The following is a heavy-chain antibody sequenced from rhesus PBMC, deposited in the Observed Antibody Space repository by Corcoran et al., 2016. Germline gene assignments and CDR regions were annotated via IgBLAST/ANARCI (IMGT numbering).Heavy chain of an antibody. CDR1: GGSISSTNW. CDR2: IYGRGSYT. CDR3: ARLIYCSSTYCSSDGLDS. Sequence: QVQLQESGPAVVKPSETLSLTCAVSGGSISSTNWWSWIRQSPGKGLEWIGGIYGRGSYTKYNPALKSRVTIAIDTSKNHFSLKLSSVSAADSAVYYCARLIYCSSTYCSSDGLDSWGQGVVVTVSS. D-gene: IGHD2-15*01. J-gene: IGHJ6*01. V-gene: IGHV4-93*02.